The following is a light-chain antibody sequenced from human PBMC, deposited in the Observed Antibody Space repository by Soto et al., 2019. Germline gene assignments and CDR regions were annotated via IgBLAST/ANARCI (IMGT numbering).Light chain of an antibody. CDR1: QSVSRN. CDR2: DAS. V-gene: IGKV3-20*01. CDR3: QQYGSAPFT. J-gene: IGKJ3*01. Sequence: EVVSTQSPATLSVSPGDRATLSCRASQSVSRNLAWYQQKPGQAPRLLIYDASSRATGIPDRISGSGSGTDFTLTISRLEPEDFAVYYCQQYGSAPFTFGPGTKVDIK.